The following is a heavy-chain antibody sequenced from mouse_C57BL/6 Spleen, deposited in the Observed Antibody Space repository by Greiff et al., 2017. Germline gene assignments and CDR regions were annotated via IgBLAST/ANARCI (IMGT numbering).Heavy chain of an antibody. V-gene: IGHV1-69*01. CDR2: IDPSDSYT. D-gene: IGHD1-1*01. CDR3: AIYYCSKDCAMDD. Sequence: VQLQQPGAELVMPGASVKLSCKASGYTFTSYWMHWVKQRPGQGLEWIGEIDPSDSYTNSNQKFKGKSTLTVDKSSSTAYMQLSSRTSEDSAVYYCAIYYCSKDCAMDDWGQGTSVTVSS. J-gene: IGHJ4*01. CDR1: GYTFTSYW.